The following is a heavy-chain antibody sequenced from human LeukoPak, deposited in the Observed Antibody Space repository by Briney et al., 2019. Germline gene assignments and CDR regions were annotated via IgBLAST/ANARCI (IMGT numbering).Heavy chain of an antibody. CDR1: GGSFSGYY. V-gene: IGHV4-34*01. Sequence: SETLSLTCAVYGGSFSGYYWSWIRQPPGKGLEWIGEINHNGSTNYNPSLKSRVTISVDTSKNQFSLKLSSVTAADTAVYYCARGRKITMIVVVTSRFDPWGQGTLVTVSS. CDR3: ARGRKITMIVVVTSRFDP. J-gene: IGHJ5*02. CDR2: INHNGST. D-gene: IGHD3-22*01.